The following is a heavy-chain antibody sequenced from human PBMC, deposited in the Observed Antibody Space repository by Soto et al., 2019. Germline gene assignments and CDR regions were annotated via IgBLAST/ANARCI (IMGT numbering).Heavy chain of an antibody. CDR2: IWYDGSNK. CDR1: GFTFSSYG. J-gene: IGHJ6*02. V-gene: IGHV3-33*01. Sequence: QVQLVESGGGVVQPGRSLRLSCAASGFTFSSYGMHWVRQAPGKGLEWVAVIWYDGSNKYYADSVRGRFTISRDKSKNTLYRKMNSLRAEDTAVYYCARDWITMVRGVIEGGMDVWGQGTTVTVSS. CDR3: ARDWITMVRGVIEGGMDV. D-gene: IGHD3-10*01.